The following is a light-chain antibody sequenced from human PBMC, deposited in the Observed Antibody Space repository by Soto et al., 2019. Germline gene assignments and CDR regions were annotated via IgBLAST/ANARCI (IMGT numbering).Light chain of an antibody. J-gene: IGKJ1*01. CDR1: QSVSSN. Sequence: EIVMTQSPATLSVSPGERATLSCRASQSVSSNLAWYQQKPGQPPRLLIYGASARATGIPARFSGSGSGTEFTLTISSLQSEDFAVYYCQQYNNWPRTFGQGTKVE. CDR2: GAS. CDR3: QQYNNWPRT. V-gene: IGKV3-15*01.